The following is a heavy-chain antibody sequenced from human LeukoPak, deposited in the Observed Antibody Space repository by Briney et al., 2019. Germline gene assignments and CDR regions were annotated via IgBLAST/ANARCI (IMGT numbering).Heavy chain of an antibody. J-gene: IGHJ4*02. D-gene: IGHD6-13*01. Sequence: SVKVSCKASGGTFSSYAISWVRQAPGQGLEWMGGIIPIFGTANYAQKFQGRVTITADKSTSTAYMELSSLRSEDTAVYYCARVDSSNWYDSRGYFDYWGQGTLVTVSS. CDR1: GGTFSSYA. V-gene: IGHV1-69*06. CDR2: IIPIFGTA. CDR3: ARVDSSNWYDSRGYFDY.